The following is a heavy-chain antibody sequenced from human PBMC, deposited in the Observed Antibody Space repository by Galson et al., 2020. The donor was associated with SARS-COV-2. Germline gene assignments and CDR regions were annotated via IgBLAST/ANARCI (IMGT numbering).Heavy chain of an antibody. V-gene: IGHV2-5*02. CDR2: IYWDDDK. Sequence: SGPTLVKPTQTLTLTCTFSGFSLSTSGVGVGWIRQPPGKALEWLALIYWDDDKRYSPSLKSRLTITKDTSKNQVVLTMTNMDPVDTATYYCAHGPFPTVVTTGGWCDPWGQGTLVTVSS. CDR3: AHGPFPTVVTTGGWCDP. D-gene: IGHD4-17*01. J-gene: IGHJ5*02. CDR1: GFSLSTSGVG.